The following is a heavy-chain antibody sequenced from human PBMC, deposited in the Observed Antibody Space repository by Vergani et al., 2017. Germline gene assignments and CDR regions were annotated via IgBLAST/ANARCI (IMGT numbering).Heavy chain of an antibody. CDR3: ARDSRLLWFGELLRWFDP. Sequence: QVQLVQSGSELKKPGASVKVSCKASGYTFTSYAMNWVRQAPGQGLEWMGWISAYNGNTNYAQKLQGRVTMTTDTSTSTAYMELRSLRSDDTAVYYCARDSRLLWFGELLRWFDPWGQGTLVTVSS. CDR2: ISAYNGNT. D-gene: IGHD3-10*01. V-gene: IGHV1-18*01. J-gene: IGHJ5*02. CDR1: GYTFTSYA.